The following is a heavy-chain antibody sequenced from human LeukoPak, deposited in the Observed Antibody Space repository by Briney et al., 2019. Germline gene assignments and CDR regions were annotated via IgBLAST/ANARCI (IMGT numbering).Heavy chain of an antibody. Sequence: PSETLSLTCAVYGGSFSGYYWSWIRQPAGKGLEWIGRIYTSGSTNYNPSLKSRVTMSVDTSKNQFSLKLSSVTAADTAVYYCARGYSSGVIVYWGQGTLVTVSS. CDR1: GGSFSGYY. D-gene: IGHD6-19*01. CDR3: ARGYSSGVIVY. V-gene: IGHV4-59*10. CDR2: IYTSGST. J-gene: IGHJ4*02.